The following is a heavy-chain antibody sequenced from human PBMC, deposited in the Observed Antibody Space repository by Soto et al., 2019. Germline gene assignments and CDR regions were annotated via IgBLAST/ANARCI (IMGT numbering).Heavy chain of an antibody. D-gene: IGHD3-3*01. Sequence: PGGFLRLSCATSGFTFSSYGMHWVRQAPGKGLEWVAVIWYDGSNKYYADSVKGRFTISRDNSKNTLYLQMNSLRAEDTAVYYCARGDDDYYTRRLDSWGQGISVTVSS. CDR1: GFTFSSYG. J-gene: IGHJ4*02. CDR3: ARGDDDYYTRRLDS. V-gene: IGHV3-33*01. CDR2: IWYDGSNK.